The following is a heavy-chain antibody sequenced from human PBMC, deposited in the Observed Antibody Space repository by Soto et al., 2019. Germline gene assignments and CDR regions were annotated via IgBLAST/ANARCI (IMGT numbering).Heavy chain of an antibody. V-gene: IGHV4-39*01. CDR2: IYYSGST. CDR1: GGSISSSSYY. Sequence: SETLCLTCTVAGGSISSSSYYWGWIRQPPGKGLEWIGSIYYSGSTYYNPSLKSRVTISVDTSKNQFSLKLSSVTAADTAVYYCARQDLIVVVPAALYNWFDPWGQGTLVTVSS. D-gene: IGHD2-2*01. CDR3: ARQDLIVVVPAALYNWFDP. J-gene: IGHJ5*02.